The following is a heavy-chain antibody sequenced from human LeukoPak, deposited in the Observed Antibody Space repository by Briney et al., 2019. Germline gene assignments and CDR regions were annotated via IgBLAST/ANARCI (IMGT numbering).Heavy chain of an antibody. D-gene: IGHD2-2*01. CDR1: GFTFTNYW. V-gene: IGHV3-74*01. CDR3: AKGPDCSSTSCYDGAFWYFDY. Sequence: SGGPLRLSCAASGFTFTNYWMQWVRQAPGVGLVWVSRLPPDELGIIYADSVKGRFTVSRDNAKNTVYLQMNSLRAEDTAVYYCAKGPDCSSTSCYDGAFWYFDYWGQGTLVTVSS. CDR2: LPPDELGI. J-gene: IGHJ4*02.